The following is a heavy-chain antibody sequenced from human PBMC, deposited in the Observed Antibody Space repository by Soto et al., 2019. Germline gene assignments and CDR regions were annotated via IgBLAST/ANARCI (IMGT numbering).Heavy chain of an antibody. D-gene: IGHD1-26*01. J-gene: IGHJ2*01. CDR2: IIPIFGTA. Sequence: SVKVSCKASGGTFSSYAISWVRQAPGQGLEWMGGIIPIFGTANYAQKFQGRVTITADESTSTAYMELSSLRSEDTAVYYCARAGGSGCYPLPYWYFDLWGRGTLVTVSS. CDR3: ARAGGSGCYPLPYWYFDL. V-gene: IGHV1-69*13. CDR1: GGTFSSYA.